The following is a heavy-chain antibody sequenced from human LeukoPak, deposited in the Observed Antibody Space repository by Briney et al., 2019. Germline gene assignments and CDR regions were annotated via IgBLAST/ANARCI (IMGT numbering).Heavy chain of an antibody. V-gene: IGHV7-4-1*02. Sequence: ASVKVSCKASGYTFTTYAMNWVRQAPGQGLEWMGWINTNTGNPTYAQGFTGRFVFSVDTSVSTAYLQISSLKAEDTAVYYCARTTAAGPTDHGYFDYWGQGTLVTVSA. J-gene: IGHJ4*02. CDR1: GYTFTTYA. CDR3: ARTTAAGPTDHGYFDY. CDR2: INTNTGNP. D-gene: IGHD6-13*01.